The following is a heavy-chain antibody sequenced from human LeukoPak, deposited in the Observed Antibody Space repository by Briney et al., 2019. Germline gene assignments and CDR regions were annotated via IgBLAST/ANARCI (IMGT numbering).Heavy chain of an antibody. Sequence: ASVKVSCKASGATFSSYAINWVRQAPGQGLEWMGRIIPMLGTVNYAQKFQGRVTIIADKFTSTAYMELSSLRSEDTAVYYCARDQKVGATPYFGMDVWGQGTSVTVSS. CDR2: IIPMLGTV. D-gene: IGHD1-26*01. V-gene: IGHV1-69*04. CDR3: ARDQKVGATPYFGMDV. J-gene: IGHJ6*02. CDR1: GATFSSYA.